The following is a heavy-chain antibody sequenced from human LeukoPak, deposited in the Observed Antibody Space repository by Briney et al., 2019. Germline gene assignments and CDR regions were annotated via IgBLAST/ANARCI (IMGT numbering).Heavy chain of an antibody. CDR3: ARSSDCGGDCLNWFDP. J-gene: IGHJ5*02. CDR1: GYSFTSYW. V-gene: IGHV5-51*01. D-gene: IGHD2-21*02. CDR2: IYPGDSDT. Sequence: GESLKISCKGSGYSFTSYWIGWVRQMPGKGLEWMGIIYPGDSDTRYSPSFQGQVTISANKSISTAYLQWSSLKASDTAMYYCARSSDCGGDCLNWFDPWGQGTLVTVSP.